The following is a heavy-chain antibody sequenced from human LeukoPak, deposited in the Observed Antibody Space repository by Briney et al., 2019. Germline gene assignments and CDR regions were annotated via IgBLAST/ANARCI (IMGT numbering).Heavy chain of an antibody. CDR2: INPNCGGT. Sequence: ASVKVSCKAFGYTFSGYYLHWVRQAPGQGLEWMGWINPNCGGTNYAQKFQGRVTMTRDTSITTAYMELSRLTSDDTAVYYCARNDILTANDYWGQGTLVTVSS. D-gene: IGHD3-9*01. CDR1: GYTFSGYY. CDR3: ARNDILTANDY. J-gene: IGHJ4*02. V-gene: IGHV1-2*02.